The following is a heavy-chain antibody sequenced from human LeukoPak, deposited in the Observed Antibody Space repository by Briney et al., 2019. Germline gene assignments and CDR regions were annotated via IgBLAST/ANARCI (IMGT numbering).Heavy chain of an antibody. CDR3: ARTFWSGDAFDI. CDR1: GGTFSSYA. CDR2: IIPIFGTA. J-gene: IGHJ3*02. Sequence: SVKVSCKASGGTFSSYAISWVRQAPGQGLEWMGGIIPIFGTANYAQKFQGRVTITADESTSTAYMELSSLRSEDTAVYYCARTFWSGDAFDIWGQGTMVTVSS. D-gene: IGHD3-3*01. V-gene: IGHV1-69*13.